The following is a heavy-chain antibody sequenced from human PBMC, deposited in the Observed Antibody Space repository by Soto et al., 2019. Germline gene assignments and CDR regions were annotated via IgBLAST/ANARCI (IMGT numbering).Heavy chain of an antibody. CDR2: ISWNRGII. D-gene: IGHD3-22*01. V-gene: IGHV3-9*01. J-gene: IGHJ4*02. Sequence: GGSLRLSCVASGFTFDDYAFHWVRQAPGKGLEWVSGISWNRGIIGYADSVQGRFTISRDNAKNSLYLQMNSLRGEDTAFYYCTRSIGRGTMIVVVLDYWGQGTLVTVSS. CDR3: TRSIGRGTMIVVVLDY. CDR1: GFTFDDYA.